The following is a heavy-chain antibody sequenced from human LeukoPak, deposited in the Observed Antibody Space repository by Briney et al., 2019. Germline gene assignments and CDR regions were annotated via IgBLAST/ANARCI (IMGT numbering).Heavy chain of an antibody. J-gene: IGHJ4*02. CDR2: ISSSSSYI. V-gene: IGHV3-21*01. Sequence: GGSLRLSCAASGFTFSSYSMNWVRQAPGKGLEWVSSISSSSSYIYYADSVKGRFTISRDNAKNSLYLQMNSLRAKDTAVYYCARDGGTPDGNDYWGQGTLVTVSS. CDR3: ARDGGTPDGNDY. CDR1: GFTFSSYS.